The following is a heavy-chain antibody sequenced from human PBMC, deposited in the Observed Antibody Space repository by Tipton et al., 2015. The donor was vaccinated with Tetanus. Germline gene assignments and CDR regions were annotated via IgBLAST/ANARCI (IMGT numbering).Heavy chain of an antibody. CDR1: GGSISSDGAY. CDR3: ARGTGDY. CDR2: IYYSGST. D-gene: IGHD1-14*01. J-gene: IGHJ4*02. V-gene: IGHV4-61*08. Sequence: LSLTCTVSGGSISSDGAYWSWIRQPPGKGLEWIGYIYYSGSTNYNPSLKSRVTISVDTSKNQFSLKLSSVTAADTAVYYCARGTGDYWGQGTLVTVSS.